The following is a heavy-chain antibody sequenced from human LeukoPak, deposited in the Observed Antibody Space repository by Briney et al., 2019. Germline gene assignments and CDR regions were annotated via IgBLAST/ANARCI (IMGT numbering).Heavy chain of an antibody. Sequence: GGSLRLSCAASGFTFSSYWMSWVRQAPGKGLEWVANMTQDGREKYYVDSVKGRFTISRDNAKNSLYLQMNSLRAEDTAVYYCARDGEPLLWFGELLGPYFDYWGQGTLVTVSS. V-gene: IGHV3-7*03. CDR1: GFTFSSYW. D-gene: IGHD3-10*01. J-gene: IGHJ4*02. CDR3: ARDGEPLLWFGELLGPYFDY. CDR2: MTQDGREK.